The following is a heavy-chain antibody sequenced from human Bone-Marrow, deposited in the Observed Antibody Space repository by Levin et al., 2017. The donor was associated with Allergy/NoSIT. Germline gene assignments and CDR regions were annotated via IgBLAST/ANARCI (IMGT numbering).Heavy chain of an antibody. V-gene: IGHV1-46*01. D-gene: IGHD2-21*02. J-gene: IGHJ6*02. CDR1: GYTFTSYY. CDR2: INPSGGST. CDR3: ARDESDGDQTAVEHYYYYYGMDV. Sequence: ASVKVSCKASGYTFTSYYMHWVRQAPGQGLEWMGIINPSGGSTSYAQKFQGRVTMTRDTSTSTVYMELSSLRSEDTAVYYCARDESDGDQTAVEHYYYYYGMDVWGQGTTVTVSS.